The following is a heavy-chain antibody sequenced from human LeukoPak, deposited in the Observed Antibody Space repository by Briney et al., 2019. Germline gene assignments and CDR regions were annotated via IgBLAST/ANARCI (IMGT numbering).Heavy chain of an antibody. Sequence: GASVKVSCKASGYSFTSYGISWVRQAPGQGLEWMGWISVYNGNTNYAQELQGRVTMTTDTSTSTAYMELRSLRSDDTAVYYCARARGGSYYYNYMDVWGKGTTVTVSS. J-gene: IGHJ6*03. CDR2: ISVYNGNT. V-gene: IGHV1-18*01. CDR1: GYSFTSYG. D-gene: IGHD3-16*01. CDR3: ARARGGSYYYNYMDV.